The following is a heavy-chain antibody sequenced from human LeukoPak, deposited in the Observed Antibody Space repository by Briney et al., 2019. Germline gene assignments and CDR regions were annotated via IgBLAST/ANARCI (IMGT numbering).Heavy chain of an antibody. V-gene: IGHV3-23*01. J-gene: IGHJ5*02. CDR2: ISGSGEST. CDR1: GFTFISYA. D-gene: IGHD3-22*01. Sequence: TGGSLRLSCAAPGFTFISYAMSWVRQAPGKGLEWVSGISGSGESTYYADSVKGRFTISRDNSKNTLYLQMNSLRAEDTALYYCAKYYYDTSGSWFDPWGQGTLVTVSS. CDR3: AKYYYDTSGSWFDP.